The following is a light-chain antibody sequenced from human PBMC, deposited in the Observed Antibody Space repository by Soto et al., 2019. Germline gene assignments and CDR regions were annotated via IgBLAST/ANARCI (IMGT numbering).Light chain of an antibody. CDR2: DAS. CDR1: QSIHSW. Sequence: DIQMTQSPSTLSASVGDRVTITCRASQSIHSWLAWYQQKPGKAPKSLIYDASTLESGVPSRFRGTGSGTEFTLTISSLQPDDFATYYCQQYKSFPLTIGGGTKVEI. CDR3: QQYKSFPLT. V-gene: IGKV1-5*01. J-gene: IGKJ4*01.